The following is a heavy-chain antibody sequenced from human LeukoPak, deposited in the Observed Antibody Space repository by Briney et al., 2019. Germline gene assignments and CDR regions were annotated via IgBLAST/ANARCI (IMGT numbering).Heavy chain of an antibody. CDR2: IFYSRST. V-gene: IGHV4-59*01. J-gene: IGHJ4*02. Sequence: PSETLSPTCSVSGGSISGYYWSWIRQPPGKGLEWIGYIFYSRSTSYNPSLRSRVTISVDTSKNQFSLRLSSVTAADTAQYYCARRPPAEYSFDSWGQGTLVTVSS. CDR1: GGSISGYY. D-gene: IGHD5-18*01. CDR3: ARRPPAEYSFDS.